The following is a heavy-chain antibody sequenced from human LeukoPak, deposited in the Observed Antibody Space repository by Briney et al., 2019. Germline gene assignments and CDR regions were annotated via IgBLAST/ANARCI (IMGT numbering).Heavy chain of an antibody. V-gene: IGHV3-23*01. CDR1: GFTFSSYA. Sequence: GGSLRLSCAASGFTFSSYAMSWVRQAPGKGLEWVSAISGSGGSTYYADSVKGRFTISRDNSKNTLYLQMNSLRAEDTAVYYCAKDVSRRSRYSGSYGFRFDYWGQGTLVTVSS. CDR3: AKDVSRRSRYSGSYGFRFDY. D-gene: IGHD1-26*01. CDR2: ISGSGGST. J-gene: IGHJ4*02.